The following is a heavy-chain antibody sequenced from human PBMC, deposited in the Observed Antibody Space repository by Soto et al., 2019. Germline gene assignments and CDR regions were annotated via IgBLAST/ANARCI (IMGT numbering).Heavy chain of an antibody. D-gene: IGHD3-10*01. Sequence: EVQLVESGGDLVKPGGSLRLSCAASGFTFSSYSMNWVRQAPGKGLEWVSSISSSSSYIYYADSVKGRFTISRDNAKNXLXXKMNSLRAEDTAVYYCARVNAVEMVRGVIAYGMDVWGQGTTVTVSS. CDR1: GFTFSSYS. J-gene: IGHJ6*02. V-gene: IGHV3-21*01. CDR2: ISSSSSYI. CDR3: ARVNAVEMVRGVIAYGMDV.